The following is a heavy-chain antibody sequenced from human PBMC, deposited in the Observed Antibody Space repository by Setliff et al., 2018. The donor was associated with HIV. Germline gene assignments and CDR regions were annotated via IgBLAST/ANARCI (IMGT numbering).Heavy chain of an antibody. D-gene: IGHD3-22*01. CDR3: ATAYDSSGYYFEYFQH. Sequence: ASVKVSCKSSGGTFSRHTISWVRQAPGKGLEWMGGFDPEDGETIYAQKFQGRVTMTEDTSTDTAYTELSSLRSEDTAVYYCATAYDSSGYYFEYFQHWGQGTLVTVSS. CDR2: FDPEDGET. V-gene: IGHV1-24*01. J-gene: IGHJ1*01. CDR1: GGTFSRHT.